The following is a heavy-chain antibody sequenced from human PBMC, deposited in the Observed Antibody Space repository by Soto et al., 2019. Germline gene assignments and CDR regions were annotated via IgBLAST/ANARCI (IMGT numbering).Heavy chain of an antibody. Sequence: EVQLVESGGGLVQPGGSLRLSCAASGFTFSSYWMSWVRQAPGKGLEWVANIKQDGSEKYYVDSVKGRFTISRDNAKNSLYLQMNSLRAEDTAVYYCAIASGMYLSGSHPFDYWGQGTLVTVSS. D-gene: IGHD1-26*01. CDR3: AIASGMYLSGSHPFDY. CDR1: GFTFSSYW. CDR2: IKQDGSEK. J-gene: IGHJ4*02. V-gene: IGHV3-7*03.